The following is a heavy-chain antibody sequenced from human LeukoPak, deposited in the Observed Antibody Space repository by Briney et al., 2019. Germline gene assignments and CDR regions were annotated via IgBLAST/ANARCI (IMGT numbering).Heavy chain of an antibody. CDR2: IKQGGSEK. J-gene: IGHJ4*02. CDR3: ARDAPYYYDSTPGY. V-gene: IGHV3-7*01. Sequence: PGGSLRLSCAASGFTFSSYWMSWVRQAPGKGLEWVANIKQGGSEKYYVDSVKGRFTISRDNAKNSLYLQMSSLRAEDTAVYYCARDAPYYYDSTPGYWGQGTLVTVSS. D-gene: IGHD3-22*01. CDR1: GFTFSSYW.